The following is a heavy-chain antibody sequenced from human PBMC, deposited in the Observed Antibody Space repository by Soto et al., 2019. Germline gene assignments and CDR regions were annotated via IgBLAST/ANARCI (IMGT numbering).Heavy chain of an antibody. D-gene: IGHD2-21*01. V-gene: IGHV1-69*13. CDR3: ARNDLLYCGGDCYSGAFDI. Sequence: SVKVSCKASGGTFRSYAISWVRQGPGQGLEWMGGIIPIFGTANYAQKFQGRVTITADESTSTAYMELSSLRSEDTAVYYCARNDLLYCGGDCYSGAFDIWGQGTMVTVSS. CDR1: GGTFRSYA. J-gene: IGHJ3*02. CDR2: IIPIFGTA.